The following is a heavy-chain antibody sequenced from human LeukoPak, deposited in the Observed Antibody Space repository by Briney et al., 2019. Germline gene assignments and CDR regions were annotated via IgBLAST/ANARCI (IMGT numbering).Heavy chain of an antibody. CDR3: ARGYGDYGKYYFDS. CDR2: ISSGSGYI. D-gene: IGHD4-17*01. J-gene: IGHJ4*02. Sequence: GGSLRLSCAASGFTFSTYPMNWARQAPGKGLEWVSSISSGSGYIYYADSVEGRFTISRGNAKNSLYLQMNSLRAEDTAVYYCARGYGDYGKYYFDSWGQGTLVTVSS. V-gene: IGHV3-21*01. CDR1: GFTFSTYP.